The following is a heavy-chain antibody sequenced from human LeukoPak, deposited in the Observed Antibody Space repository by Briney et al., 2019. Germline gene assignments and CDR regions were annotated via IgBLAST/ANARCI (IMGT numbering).Heavy chain of an antibody. D-gene: IGHD3-22*01. CDR3: ARASYYDSSGYPSFDY. CDR2: ISSSGSTI. V-gene: IGHV3-11*04. CDR1: GFTFSDYY. Sequence: GGSLRLSCAASGFTFSDYYMSWIRQAPGKGLEWVSYISSSGSTIYYADSVKGRFTISRDNAKNSLYLQMNSLRAEDTAVYYCARASYYDSSGYPSFDYWGQGTLVTVSS. J-gene: IGHJ4*02.